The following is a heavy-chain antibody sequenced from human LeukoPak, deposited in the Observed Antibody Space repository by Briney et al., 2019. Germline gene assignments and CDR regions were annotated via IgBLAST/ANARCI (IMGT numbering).Heavy chain of an antibody. CDR3: ARVAGRSRGVFDP. V-gene: IGHV1-8*01. CDR1: GYTFTSYD. D-gene: IGHD3-22*01. Sequence: ASVKVSCKASGYTFTSYDISWVRQATGQGLEWMGWMNPNSGNTGYAQKFQGRVTMTRNTSISTAYMELSSLRSEDTAVYYCARVAGRSRGVFDPWGQGTLVTVSS. J-gene: IGHJ5*02. CDR2: MNPNSGNT.